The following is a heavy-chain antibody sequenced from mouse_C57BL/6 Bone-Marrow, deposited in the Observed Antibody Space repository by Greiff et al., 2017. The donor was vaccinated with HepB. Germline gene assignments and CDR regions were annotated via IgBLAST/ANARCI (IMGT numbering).Heavy chain of an antibody. D-gene: IGHD3-2*02. Sequence: QVQLQQSGAELVRPGTSVKVSCKASGYAFTNYLIEWVKQRPGLGLEWIGVINPGSGGTNYNEKFKGKATLTADKSSSTAYMQLSSLTSEDSAVYFCARGSSGYRFAYWGQGTLVTVSA. CDR2: INPGSGGT. J-gene: IGHJ3*01. CDR1: GYAFTNYL. V-gene: IGHV1-54*01. CDR3: ARGSSGYRFAY.